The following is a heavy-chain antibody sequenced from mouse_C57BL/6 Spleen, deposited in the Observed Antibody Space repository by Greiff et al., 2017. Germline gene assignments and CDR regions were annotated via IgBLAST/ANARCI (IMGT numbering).Heavy chain of an antibody. CDR1: GFNISGSC. J-gene: IGHJ3*01. CDR2: IDPGDGET. V-gene: IGHV14-2*01. D-gene: IGHD3-3*01. CDR3: ARGWAGWFAY. Sequence: VQLQQSGAELVKPGASVKLSCTASGFNISGSCMHWVKQRTEQGLEWIGRIDPGDGETKYAPKFQGKATITADTSSNTAYLQLSSLTSEDTAGDYCARGWAGWFAYWGQGTLVTVSA.